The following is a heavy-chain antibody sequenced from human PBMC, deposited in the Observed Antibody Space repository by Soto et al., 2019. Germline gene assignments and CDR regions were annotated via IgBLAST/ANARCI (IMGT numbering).Heavy chain of an antibody. CDR2: IYYSGST. J-gene: IGHJ4*02. Sequence: PSETLSLTCTVSGGSISSYYWSWIRQPPGKGLEWIGYIYYSGSTNYNPSLKSRVTISVDTSKNQFSLKLSSVTAADTAVYYCARGPYPQYYYDSRAPFDYWGQGTLVTVSS. D-gene: IGHD3-22*01. V-gene: IGHV4-59*01. CDR1: GGSISSYY. CDR3: ARGPYPQYYYDSRAPFDY.